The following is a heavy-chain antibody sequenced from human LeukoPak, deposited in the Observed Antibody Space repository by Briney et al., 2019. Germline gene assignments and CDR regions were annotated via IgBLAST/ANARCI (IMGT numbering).Heavy chain of an antibody. CDR2: IYPGDSDA. CDR1: GYSFASYW. D-gene: IGHD1-26*01. Sequence: GESLEISCKGSGYSFASYWIGWVRQMPGKGLKWMGIIYPGDSDARYSPSFQGQVTISADKSISTAYLQWSSLKASDTAMYYCARRPDLYSGSYYPFDYWGQGTLVTVSS. CDR3: ARRPDLYSGSYYPFDY. J-gene: IGHJ4*02. V-gene: IGHV5-51*01.